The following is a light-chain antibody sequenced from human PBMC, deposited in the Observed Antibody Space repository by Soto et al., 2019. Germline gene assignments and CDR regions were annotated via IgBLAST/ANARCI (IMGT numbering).Light chain of an antibody. CDR1: QSISGW. J-gene: IGKJ1*01. Sequence: DIQMTQSPSTLSASVGDRVTITCRASQSISGWLAWYQQKPGKAPKLLIYDVSSLESGVPSRFSGSGSGTEFTLAISSXQPDDFATYYCQQYNSYPWTFGQGTKVDIK. CDR3: QQYNSYPWT. CDR2: DVS. V-gene: IGKV1-5*01.